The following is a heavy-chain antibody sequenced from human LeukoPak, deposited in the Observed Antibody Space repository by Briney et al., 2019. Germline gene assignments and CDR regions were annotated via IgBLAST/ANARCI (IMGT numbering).Heavy chain of an antibody. D-gene: IGHD1-26*01. CDR1: GGSFSGYY. Sequence: SETLSLTCAVYGGSFSGYYWSWIRQPPGKGLEWIGEINHSGSTNHNPSLKSRVTISVDTSKNQFSLKLSSVTAADTAVYYCARARWGAPVDPWGQGTLVTVSS. CDR2: INHSGST. V-gene: IGHV4-34*01. CDR3: ARARWGAPVDP. J-gene: IGHJ5*02.